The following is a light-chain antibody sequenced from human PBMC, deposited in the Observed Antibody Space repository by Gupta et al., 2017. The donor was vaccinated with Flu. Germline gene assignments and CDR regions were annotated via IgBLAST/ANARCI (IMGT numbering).Light chain of an antibody. Sequence: VSLGAPGPISCRCTQSVLHSTGYNFFAWFLQKPGQSPQLVAYLASPRESGVPDRFSGIGSGTDFTLKISRVEAEDVGIYYCMQYYRCPCTFGQGTRLEIK. J-gene: IGKJ2*02. CDR1: QSVLHSTGYNF. CDR2: LAS. V-gene: IGKV2-28*01. CDR3: MQYYRCPCT.